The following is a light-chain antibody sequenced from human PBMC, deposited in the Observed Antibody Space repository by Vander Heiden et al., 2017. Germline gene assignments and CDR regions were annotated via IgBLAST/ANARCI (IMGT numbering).Light chain of an antibody. Sequence: QSVLPQPPSVSGAPGQRVTISCTASSSNIVSGYDVPWSQHLPVTPPKLLIVCNSNRPSGVPDRFSCYMPGKFASPATNVIQAEEEADKYCQYSDSSLRGWVVGCGTKLTVL. CDR2: CNS. CDR1: SSNIVSGYD. J-gene: IGLJ3*02. CDR3: QYSDSSLRGWV. V-gene: IGLV1-40*01.